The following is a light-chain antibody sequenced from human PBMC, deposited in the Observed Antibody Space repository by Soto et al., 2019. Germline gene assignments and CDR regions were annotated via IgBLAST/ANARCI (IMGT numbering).Light chain of an antibody. V-gene: IGKV3-15*01. CDR1: QSVSSN. J-gene: IGKJ1*01. CDR2: GAS. CDR3: QQYNNWWT. Sequence: EIVMTQSPATLSVSPGERATLSCRASQSVSSNLAWYQHKPGQAPRLLIYGASTRATGIPGRFSGSGSGTEFSLTISSLQSEYFAVYYCQQYNNWWTFGQGTRVEIK.